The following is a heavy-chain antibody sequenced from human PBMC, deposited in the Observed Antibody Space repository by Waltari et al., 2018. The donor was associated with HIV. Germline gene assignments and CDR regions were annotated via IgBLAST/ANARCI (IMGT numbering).Heavy chain of an antibody. Sequence: VQLVESGGTSFQTGGSLRTPGVVFELTVGQHYLTWVRQAPGRGLEWVSTMYRDGKVFYADPVRGRFTLSRDNSKNMLSLQMNSLRVDDTAKYYCARLATHFYDGFGGGFEAYGMDVWGQGTTVIVSS. CDR1: ELTVGQHY. CDR3: ARLATHFYDGFGGGFEAYGMDV. D-gene: IGHD3-22*01. J-gene: IGHJ6*02. CDR2: MYRDGKV. V-gene: IGHV3-53*01.